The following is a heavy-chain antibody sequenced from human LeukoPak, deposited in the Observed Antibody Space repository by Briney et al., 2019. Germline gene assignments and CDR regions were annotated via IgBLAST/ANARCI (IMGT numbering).Heavy chain of an antibody. CDR3: AKKEVAYDY. CDR1: GFTFSSYG. Sequence: GGSLRLSCAASGFTFSSYGMHWVRQAPGKGLEWVAVISYDGSNKYYADSVKGRSTISRDNSKNTLYLQMNSLRAEDTAVYHCAKKEVAYDYWGQGTLVTVSS. D-gene: IGHD5-12*01. J-gene: IGHJ4*02. CDR2: ISYDGSNK. V-gene: IGHV3-30*18.